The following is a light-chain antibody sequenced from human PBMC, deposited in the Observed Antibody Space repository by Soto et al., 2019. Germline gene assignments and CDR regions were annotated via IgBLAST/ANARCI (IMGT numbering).Light chain of an antibody. J-gene: IGKJ4*01. V-gene: IGKV1-39*01. CDR2: AAS. Sequence: DIQMTQSPSSLSASVWDRITITCRASQNVGSYLSWYQQRLGKAPKLLIFAASNLQGGVSSRFSGSGSGTDFTLTIDSLQPEDFATYLFKQSYNXSLTCGGGTKV. CDR1: QNVGSY. CDR3: KQSYNXSLT.